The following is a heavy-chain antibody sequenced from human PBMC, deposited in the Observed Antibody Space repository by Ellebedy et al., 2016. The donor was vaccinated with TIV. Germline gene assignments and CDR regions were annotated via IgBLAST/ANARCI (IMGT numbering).Heavy chain of an antibody. D-gene: IGHD6-19*01. CDR1: GYNFATYW. V-gene: IGHV5-51*01. Sequence: GESLKISCKASGYNFATYWIGWLRQTPGKGLEWMGILFPLYSDTRYSPSFQGQVTISADRTLTTAYLQWSSLEASDTAIYYCARVAGPGRRDFDYWGQGTLVTVSS. CDR2: LFPLYSDT. J-gene: IGHJ4*02. CDR3: ARVAGPGRRDFDY.